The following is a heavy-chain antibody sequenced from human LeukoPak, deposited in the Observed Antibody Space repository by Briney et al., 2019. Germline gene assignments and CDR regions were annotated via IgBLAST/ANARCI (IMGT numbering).Heavy chain of an antibody. CDR2: ITNSGGST. Sequence: GGSLRLSCAASGFTFSRYAMSWVRQAPGKGLEWVSGITNSGGSTYYADSVKGRFTISRDNSKNTLYLQMNSLRADDTAVYYCAKTRSIEYTYGEFDYWGQGTLVTVSS. CDR3: AKTRSIEYTYGEFDY. V-gene: IGHV3-23*01. CDR1: GFTFSRYA. J-gene: IGHJ4*02. D-gene: IGHD5-18*01.